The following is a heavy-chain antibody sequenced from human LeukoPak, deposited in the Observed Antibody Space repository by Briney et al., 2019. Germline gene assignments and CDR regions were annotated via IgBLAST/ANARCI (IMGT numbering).Heavy chain of an antibody. V-gene: IGHV4-34*01. D-gene: IGHD3-10*01. CDR2: INHSGST. CDR1: GGSFSGYY. Sequence: PSETLSLTCAVYGGSFSGYYWSWIRQPPGKGLEWIGEINHSGSTNYNPSLKSRVTISVDTSKNQSSLKLTSVTAADTAVYYCARDLPGPVFVEYWGQGTLVTVSS. J-gene: IGHJ4*02. CDR3: ARDLPGPVFVEY.